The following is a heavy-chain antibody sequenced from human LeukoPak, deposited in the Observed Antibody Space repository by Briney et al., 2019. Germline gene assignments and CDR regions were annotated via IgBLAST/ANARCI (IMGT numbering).Heavy chain of an antibody. CDR2: IYSGGST. Sequence: GGSLRLSCAASGFTVSSNYMCWVRQAPGKGLEWVSVIYSGGSTYYADSVKGRFTISRDNSKNTLYLQMNSLRAEDTAVYYCARDSNYDFWSGYDYWGQGTLVTVSS. V-gene: IGHV3-66*02. CDR1: GFTVSSNY. D-gene: IGHD3-3*01. CDR3: ARDSNYDFWSGYDY. J-gene: IGHJ4*02.